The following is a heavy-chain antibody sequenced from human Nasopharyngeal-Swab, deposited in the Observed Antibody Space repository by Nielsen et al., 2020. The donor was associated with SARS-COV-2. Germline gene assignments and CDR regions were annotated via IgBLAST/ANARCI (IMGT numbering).Heavy chain of an antibody. CDR1: GSSFTSYW. D-gene: IGHD6-19*01. CDR2: IYPGDSDT. CDR3: GLIAVAGKRDAFDI. Sequence: GGSLRLSCKGSGSSFTSYWIGWVRQMPGKGLEWMGIIYPGDSDTRYSPSFQGQVTISADKSISTAYLQWSSLKASDTAMYYCGLIAVAGKRDAFDIWGQGTMVTVSS. V-gene: IGHV5-51*01. J-gene: IGHJ3*02.